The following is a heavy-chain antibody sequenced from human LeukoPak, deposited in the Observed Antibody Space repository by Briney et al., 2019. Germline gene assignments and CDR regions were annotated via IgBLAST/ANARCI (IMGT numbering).Heavy chain of an antibody. V-gene: IGHV1-24*01. CDR3: ATSYSGSYLEDAFDI. CDR1: GYTLTELS. J-gene: IGHJ3*02. CDR2: FDPEDGET. D-gene: IGHD1-26*01. Sequence: ASVKVSCKVSGYTLTELSMHWVRQAPGKGLEWMGGFDPEDGETIYAQKFQGRVTITADKSTSTAYMELSSLRSEDTAVYYCATSYSGSYLEDAFDIWGQGTMVTVSS.